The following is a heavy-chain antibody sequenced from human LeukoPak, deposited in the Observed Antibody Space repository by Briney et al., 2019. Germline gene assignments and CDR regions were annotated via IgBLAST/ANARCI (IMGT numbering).Heavy chain of an antibody. CDR1: GFTFTSYA. D-gene: IGHD5-18*01. Sequence: GGSLRLSCAASGFTFTSYAMSWVRQAPGKGLEWVSAITGGGGSTYYADSVKGRFTISRDNSKNTLYLQMNSLRAEDTAVYYCAKGIQPIDYWGQGTLVTVSS. J-gene: IGHJ4*02. CDR3: AKGIQPIDY. V-gene: IGHV3-23*01. CDR2: ITGGGGST.